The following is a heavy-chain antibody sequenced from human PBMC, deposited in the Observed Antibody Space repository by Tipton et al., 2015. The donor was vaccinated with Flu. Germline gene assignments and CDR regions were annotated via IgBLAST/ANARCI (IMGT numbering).Heavy chain of an antibody. CDR2: IYYSGST. J-gene: IGHJ2*01. Sequence: LRLSCTVSGGSISSYYWSWIRQPPGKGLEWIGYIYYSGSTNYNPSLKSRVTISVDTSKNQFSLKLSSVTAADTAVYYCARSIVVVPAAIFRERYFDLWGRGTLVTVSS. D-gene: IGHD2-2*01. CDR3: ARSIVVVPAAIFRERYFDL. CDR1: GGSISSYY. V-gene: IGHV4-59*01.